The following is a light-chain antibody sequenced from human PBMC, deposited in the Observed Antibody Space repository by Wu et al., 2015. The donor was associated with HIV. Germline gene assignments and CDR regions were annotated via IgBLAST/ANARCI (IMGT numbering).Light chain of an antibody. V-gene: IGKV3-20*01. Sequence: PGERATLSCKASQTVTDNYLAWYLQRRGQPPRLLMYGTSNRATGISDRLSGSGSGTNFTLVITTVEREDFGVYYCQQYGHTPLTFGQGTQLE. J-gene: IGKJ2*01. CDR2: GTS. CDR3: QQYGHTPLT. CDR1: QTVTDNY.